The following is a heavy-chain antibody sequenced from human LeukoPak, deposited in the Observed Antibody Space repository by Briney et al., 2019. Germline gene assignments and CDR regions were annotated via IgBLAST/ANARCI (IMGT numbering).Heavy chain of an antibody. Sequence: GGSLRLSCAASGFTFSNAWMTWVRQAPGKGLEWVGRIYRNADGGTTDYAAPVKGRFTISRDDSKNTLYLQMNSLKTEDTAVYYCTTDSYCSTTTCYASSNYYYGLDAWGQGSSVTVSS. CDR2: IYRNADGGTT. D-gene: IGHD2-2*01. V-gene: IGHV3-15*05. CDR1: GFTFSNAW. CDR3: TTDSYCSTTTCYASSNYYYGLDA. J-gene: IGHJ6*02.